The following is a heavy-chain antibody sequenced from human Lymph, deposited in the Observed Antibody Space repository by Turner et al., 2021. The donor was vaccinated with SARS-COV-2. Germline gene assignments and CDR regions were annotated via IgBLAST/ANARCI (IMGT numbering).Heavy chain of an antibody. J-gene: IGHJ4*02. CDR3: ARMGSSSWYFDY. Sequence: EVQLVESGGGLFQPGGSLRLSCAASGFTFSYYWMSWVRQAPGKGLEWVANIKQDGSEKYYGDSVKGRFTISRDNAKNSLFLQMNSLRAEDTAVYYCARMGSSSWYFDYWGQGTLVTVSS. V-gene: IGHV3-7*01. CDR1: GFTFSYYW. D-gene: IGHD1-26*01. CDR2: IKQDGSEK.